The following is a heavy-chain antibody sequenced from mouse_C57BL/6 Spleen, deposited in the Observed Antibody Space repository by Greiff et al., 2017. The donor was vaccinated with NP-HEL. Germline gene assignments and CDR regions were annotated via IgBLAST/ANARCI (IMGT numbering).Heavy chain of an antibody. CDR2: INPNYGTT. D-gene: IGHD2-2*01. CDR3: ASQGFYYGYDNWYFDV. V-gene: IGHV1-39*01. J-gene: IGHJ1*03. CDR1: GYSFTDYN. Sequence: VQLQQSGPELVKPGASVKISCKASGYSFTDYNMNWVKQSHGKSLEWIGVINPNYGTTSYNQKFKGKATLTVDQSSSTAYMQLNSLTSEDSAVNYCASQGFYYGYDNWYFDVWGTGATVTVST.